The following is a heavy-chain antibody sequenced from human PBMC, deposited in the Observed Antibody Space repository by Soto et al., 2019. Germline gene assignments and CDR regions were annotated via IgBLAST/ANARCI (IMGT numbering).Heavy chain of an antibody. V-gene: IGHV4-4*07. CDR1: GGSISSYY. CDR3: ARSGGSFNFDY. J-gene: IGHJ4*02. D-gene: IGHD1-26*01. Sequence: QVQLQESGPGLVKPSETLSLTCSVSGGSISSYYWSWIRQPAGKGLEWIGRIQGSGNTNYNPSLKSRVTMSGYTAKNQFSLKLSSVTAADTALYYCARSGGSFNFDYWGQGTLVTVSS. CDR2: IQGSGNT.